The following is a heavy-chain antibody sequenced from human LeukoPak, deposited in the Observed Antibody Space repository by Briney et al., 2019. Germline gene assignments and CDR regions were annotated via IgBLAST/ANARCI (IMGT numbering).Heavy chain of an antibody. CDR3: ASTTISPVGGMDV. V-gene: IGHV3-7*05. D-gene: IGHD2/OR15-2a*01. J-gene: IGHJ6*02. CDR1: RFTFSSYW. CDR2: IKQDGSEK. Sequence: GGALRLSCVASRFTFSSYWMSWVRQAPGKGLEWVANIKQDGSEKYYVDSVKGRFTISRDSAKNSLYLQVNSLRAEDTAVYYCASTTISPVGGMDVWGQGTTVTVSS.